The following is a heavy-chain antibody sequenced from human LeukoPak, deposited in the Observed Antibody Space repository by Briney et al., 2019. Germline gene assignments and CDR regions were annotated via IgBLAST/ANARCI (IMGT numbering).Heavy chain of an antibody. CDR1: GGTFSSYA. Sequence: SVKVSCKASGGTFSSYAISWVRQAPGQGLEWMGGIIPIFGTANYAQKFQGRVTITADESTSTAYMELSSLRSEDTAAYYCVSSWGSRGFDYWGQGTLVTVSS. V-gene: IGHV1-69*13. J-gene: IGHJ4*02. CDR3: VSSWGSRGFDY. D-gene: IGHD6-13*01. CDR2: IIPIFGTA.